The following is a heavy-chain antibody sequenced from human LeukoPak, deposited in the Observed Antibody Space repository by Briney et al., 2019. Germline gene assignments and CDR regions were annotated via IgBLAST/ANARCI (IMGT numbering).Heavy chain of an antibody. CDR3: ATYTTSRVFYM. J-gene: IGHJ3*02. CDR1: GFSFSSSA. Sequence: GGSLRLSCAASGFSFSSSAMNWVRQAPGKGLEWISYISNSGHLMYYADSVKGRFAISRDNAKNSLYLQMNSLRAEDMAVYYCATYTTSRVFYMWGQGTMVAVSS. V-gene: IGHV3-48*03. CDR2: ISNSGHLM. D-gene: IGHD2-2*02.